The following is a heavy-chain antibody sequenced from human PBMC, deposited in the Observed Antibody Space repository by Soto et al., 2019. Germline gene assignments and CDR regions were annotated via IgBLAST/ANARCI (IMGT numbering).Heavy chain of an antibody. D-gene: IGHD2-2*01. J-gene: IGHJ5*02. CDR1: GGSISSYY. CDR3: ARGSPVLVPAAPPKNWFDP. V-gene: IGHV4-59*01. CDR2: IYYSGST. Sequence: PSETLSLTCTVSGGSISSYYWSWIRQPPGKGLEWIGYIYYSGSTNYNPSLKSRVTISVDTSKNQFSLKLSSVTAADTAVYYCARGSPVLVPAAPPKNWFDPWGQGTLVTVSS.